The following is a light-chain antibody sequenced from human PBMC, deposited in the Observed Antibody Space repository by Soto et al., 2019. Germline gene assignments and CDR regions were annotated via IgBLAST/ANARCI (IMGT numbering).Light chain of an antibody. CDR2: AAS. V-gene: IGKV1-39*01. CDR1: QSISSY. Sequence: DIQMTQSPSSLSASVGDRVTITCRASQSISSYLNWYQQKPGKAPKLLIYAASSLQSGVPSRFSGSGSGTDFTLTISSLQPDYFATYYCQQSYSTLRTFGSGTKLDIK. J-gene: IGKJ3*01. CDR3: QQSYSTLRT.